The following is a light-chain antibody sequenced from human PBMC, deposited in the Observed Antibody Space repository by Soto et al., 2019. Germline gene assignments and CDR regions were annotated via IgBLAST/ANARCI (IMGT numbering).Light chain of an antibody. CDR3: QQAHSFPLT. J-gene: IGKJ4*01. Sequence: DIQMTQSPSSVSASVGDRVTITCRASQGISSWLAWYQQKPAKAPNLLIYSASTLQSGAPSRFSSSGSRTDFTLTISSLQPEDFSTYYCQQAHSFPLTFGGGTKVEIK. CDR1: QGISSW. CDR2: SAS. V-gene: IGKV1D-12*01.